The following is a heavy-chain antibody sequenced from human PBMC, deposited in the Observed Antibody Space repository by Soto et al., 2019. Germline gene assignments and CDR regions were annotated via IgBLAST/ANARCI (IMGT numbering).Heavy chain of an antibody. CDR2: IIPIFGTA. D-gene: IGHD2-21*01. J-gene: IGHJ5*02. Sequence: ASVKVSCKASGGTFSSYAISWVRQAPGQGLEWMGGIIPIFGTANSAQKFQGRVTITADESTSTAYMELSSLRSEDTAVYYCARVMDARGEPAWFDPWGQGTLVTVSS. V-gene: IGHV1-69*13. CDR3: ARVMDARGEPAWFDP. CDR1: GGTFSSYA.